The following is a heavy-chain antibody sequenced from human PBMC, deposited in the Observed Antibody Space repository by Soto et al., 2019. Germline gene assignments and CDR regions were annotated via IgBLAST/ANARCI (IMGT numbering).Heavy chain of an antibody. CDR3: ATSYGSGSQAFDY. V-gene: IGHV1-69*04. CDR1: GYTFTSYG. J-gene: IGHJ4*02. Sequence: SVNVSCKASGYTFTSYGINWVRQAPGLGLEWMGRTIPILSMSNYALKFQGRLTITADKSTSTAYMELSSLRSEDTAMYYCATSYGSGSQAFDYWGQGALVTVSS. D-gene: IGHD3-10*01. CDR2: TIPILSMS.